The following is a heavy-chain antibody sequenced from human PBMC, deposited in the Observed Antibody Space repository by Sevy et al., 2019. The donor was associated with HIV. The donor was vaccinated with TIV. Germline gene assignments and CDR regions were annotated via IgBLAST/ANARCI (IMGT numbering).Heavy chain of an antibody. CDR1: GGSISSYY. CDR3: ARVLHGYAGCYYYYTDV. V-gene: IGHV4-59*01. CDR2: IYYSGST. Sequence: SETLSLTCTVSGGSISSYYWSWIRQPPGKGLEWMGYIYYSGSTNYNPSLKIRVTISVDTSKNQFSLKLSSVTAADTAVYYCARVLHGYAGCYYYYTDVWGKGTTVTVSS. J-gene: IGHJ6*03. D-gene: IGHD5-12*01.